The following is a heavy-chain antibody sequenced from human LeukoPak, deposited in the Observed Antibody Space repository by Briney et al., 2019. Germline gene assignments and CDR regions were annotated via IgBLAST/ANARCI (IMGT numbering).Heavy chain of an antibody. J-gene: IGHJ4*02. CDR2: VSSDSTHI. V-gene: IGHV3-21*01. CDR3: AISLGGLLDH. Sequence: PGGSLRLSCAASGFTFSHYSMSWVRQAPGKGLEWVSTVSSDSTHINYGESVRGRFSISRDDAKNSLYLQMNSLRAEDTAVYYCAISLGGLLDHWGQGTLVTASS. CDR1: GFTFSHYS. D-gene: IGHD3-10*01.